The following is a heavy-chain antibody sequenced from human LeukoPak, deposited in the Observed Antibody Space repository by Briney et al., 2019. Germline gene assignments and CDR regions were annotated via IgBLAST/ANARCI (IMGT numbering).Heavy chain of an antibody. CDR1: GFTFSSYG. CDR3: TRTIEGAFDI. D-gene: IGHD5-24*01. CDR2: IRSKAYGGTT. J-gene: IGHJ3*02. Sequence: PGGSLRLSCAASGFTFSSYGMSWVRQAPGKGLEWVGFIRSKAYGGTTEYATSVKGRFTISRDDSKNFAYLQMNSLKTEDTAVYYCTRTIEGAFDIWGQGTMVTVSS. V-gene: IGHV3-49*04.